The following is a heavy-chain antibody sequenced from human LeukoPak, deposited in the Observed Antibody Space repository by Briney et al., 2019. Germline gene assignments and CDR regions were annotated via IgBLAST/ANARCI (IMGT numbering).Heavy chain of an antibody. CDR1: GFTFTSSA. J-gene: IGHJ4*02. D-gene: IGHD3-22*01. CDR3: AASPDYYDSSGYSLRFDY. V-gene: IGHV1-58*01. Sequence: SVKVSCKASGFTFTSSAVQWVRQARGQRLEWIGWIVVGSGNTNYAQKFQERVTITRDMSTSTAYMELSSLRSEDTAVYYCAASPDYYDSSGYSLRFDYWGQGTLVTVSS. CDR2: IVVGSGNT.